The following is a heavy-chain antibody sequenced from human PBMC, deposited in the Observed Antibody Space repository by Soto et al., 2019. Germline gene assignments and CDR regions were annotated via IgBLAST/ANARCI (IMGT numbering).Heavy chain of an antibody. CDR2: ISWNSGSI. CDR1: GFTFNDHS. V-gene: IGHV3-9*01. D-gene: IGHD4-17*01. J-gene: IGHJ4*02. Sequence: EVQLVESGGGLVQPGRSLRLSCAASGFTFNDHSMHWVRQAPGKGLEWVSGISWNSGSIGYADSVKGRFTISRDKAKNSLFLQMNSLRPEDSAFYYCSKDAPKFGDYVPWYFGYWGQGTLVTVSS. CDR3: SKDAPKFGDYVPWYFGY.